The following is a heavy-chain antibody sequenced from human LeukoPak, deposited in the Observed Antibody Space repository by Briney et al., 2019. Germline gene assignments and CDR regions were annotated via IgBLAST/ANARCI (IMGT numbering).Heavy chain of an antibody. Sequence: GGSLRLSCAASGFTFSSYDMHWVRQATGKGLEWVSAIGTAGDTYYPGSVKGRFTISRENAKNSLYLQMNSLRAGDTAVYYCARATMVRGGNAFDIWGQGTMVTVSS. V-gene: IGHV3-13*01. D-gene: IGHD3-10*01. CDR2: IGTAGDT. CDR3: ARATMVRGGNAFDI. CDR1: GFTFSSYD. J-gene: IGHJ3*02.